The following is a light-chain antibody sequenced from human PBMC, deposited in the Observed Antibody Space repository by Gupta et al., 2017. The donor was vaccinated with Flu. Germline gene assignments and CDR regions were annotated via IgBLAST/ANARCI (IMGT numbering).Light chain of an antibody. Sequence: QPVLTQPPSSSASPGESARLTCTLPRGVNVGSYNIYWYQQKPGSPPRYLLYYFSDSDKGQASGVPSRFSGSKDASANTGILLISGLQSEDEADYYCLICPSNTYWVFGGGTKLSVL. CDR1: RGVNVGSYN. CDR2: YFSDSDK. V-gene: IGLV5-37*01. J-gene: IGLJ3*02. CDR3: LICPSNTYWV.